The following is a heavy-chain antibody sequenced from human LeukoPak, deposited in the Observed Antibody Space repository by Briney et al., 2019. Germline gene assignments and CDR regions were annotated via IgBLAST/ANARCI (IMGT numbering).Heavy chain of an antibody. CDR2: INWSGGST. V-gene: IGHV3-20*04. CDR3: ARAPITSPFYFDY. J-gene: IGHJ4*02. CDR1: GFAFDEHG. D-gene: IGHD2-2*01. Sequence: GGSLRLSCTAFGFAFDEHGMRWVRQVPGKGLEWVAGINWSGGSTGYADPLRGRFTISRDNAKNSLYLQMDSLRAEDTALCYCARAPITSPFYFDYWGQGTLVTVSS.